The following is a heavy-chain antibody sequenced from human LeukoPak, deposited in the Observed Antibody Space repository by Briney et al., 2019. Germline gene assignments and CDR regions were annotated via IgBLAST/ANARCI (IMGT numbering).Heavy chain of an antibody. V-gene: IGHV3-23*01. CDR3: AKGSTSFWYFDL. Sequence: AGGSLRLSCAASGFTFSSYAMSWVRQAPGKGLEWVSAISGSGGSTYYANSVRGRFTISSDTSKNTLYLQMSTLRAEDTAVYYCAKGSTSFWYFDLWGRGTLVTVSS. J-gene: IGHJ2*01. CDR2: ISGSGGST. D-gene: IGHD4-11*01. CDR1: GFTFSSYA.